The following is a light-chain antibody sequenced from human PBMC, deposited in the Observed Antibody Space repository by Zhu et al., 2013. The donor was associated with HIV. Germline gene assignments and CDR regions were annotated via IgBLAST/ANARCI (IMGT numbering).Light chain of an antibody. CDR3: LQHNTYPRT. CDR1: QGIRID. J-gene: IGKJ1*01. V-gene: IGKV1-17*02. Sequence: DIQMTQSPSSLSASVGDRISITCRASQGIRIDLGWYQQKPGKAPKRLIYTASTFQSGVPSRFSATGSGTEFTLTITNLQPEDFAIYYCLQHNTYPRTFGQGTKVETK. CDR2: TAS.